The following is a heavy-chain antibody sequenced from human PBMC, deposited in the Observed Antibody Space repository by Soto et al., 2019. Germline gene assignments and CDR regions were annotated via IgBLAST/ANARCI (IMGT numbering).Heavy chain of an antibody. CDR1: GFTFSSYA. Sequence: GGSLRLSCAASGFTFSSYAMSWVRQAPGKGLEWVSAISGSGGSTYYADSVKGRFTISRDNSKNTLYLQMNSLRAEDTAVYYCATGGWDTAMLTQNFDYWGQGTLVTVSS. CDR2: ISGSGGST. J-gene: IGHJ4*02. V-gene: IGHV3-23*01. D-gene: IGHD5-18*01. CDR3: ATGGWDTAMLTQNFDY.